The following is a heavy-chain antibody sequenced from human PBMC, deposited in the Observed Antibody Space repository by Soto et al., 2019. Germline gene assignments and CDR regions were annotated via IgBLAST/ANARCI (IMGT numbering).Heavy chain of an antibody. CDR1: GYTFTSYD. Sequence: ASVKVCCKASGYTFTSYDINWVRQATGQGLEWMGWMNPNSGNTGYAQKFQGRVTMTRNTSISTAYMELSSLRSEDTAVYYCARSIAARQVRIGRLGQGYYMDVWGKGTTVTVSS. CDR2: MNPNSGNT. CDR3: ARSIAARQVRIGRLGQGYYMDV. V-gene: IGHV1-8*01. J-gene: IGHJ6*03. D-gene: IGHD6-6*01.